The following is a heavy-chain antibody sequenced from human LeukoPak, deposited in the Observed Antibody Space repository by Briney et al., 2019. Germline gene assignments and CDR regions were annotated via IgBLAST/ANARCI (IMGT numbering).Heavy chain of an antibody. D-gene: IGHD2-8*01. J-gene: IGHJ4*02. CDR2: IYPNSGAT. CDR1: GYTLTAYY. V-gene: IGHV1-2*02. CDR3: ARDGVSATPDFDY. Sequence: ASVKVSCKTSGYTLTAYYMYWLRQAPGQGLESMGWIYPNSGATGYAQNFQGRVTMTSDTSASTIYLELSRLRSDDTAAYYCARDGVSATPDFDYWGQGTLVSVSS.